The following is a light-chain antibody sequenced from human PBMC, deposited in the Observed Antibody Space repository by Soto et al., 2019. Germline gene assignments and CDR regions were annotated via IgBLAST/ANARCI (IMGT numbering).Light chain of an antibody. CDR1: QSVSSN. V-gene: IGKV3-15*01. J-gene: IGKJ1*01. Sequence: ETVMTQYTATLSVSPGERATLSCRASQSVSSNLAWYQQKPGQAPRLLIYGASTRATGIPARFSGSGSGTEFTLTISSLQPDDFATYYCQQYNSYSFGQGTKVDIK. CDR3: QQYNSYS. CDR2: GAS.